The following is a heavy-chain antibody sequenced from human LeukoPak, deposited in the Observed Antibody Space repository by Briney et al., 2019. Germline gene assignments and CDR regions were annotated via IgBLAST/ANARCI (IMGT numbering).Heavy chain of an antibody. CDR2: ISGSGAST. V-gene: IGHV3-23*01. CDR1: GFTFSSYA. Sequence: PGGSLRLSCGASGFTFSSYALNWVRQAAGKGLEWVSAISGSGASTYYADSVKGRFTISRDNSKNTLYLQMNSLRAEDTALYYCAKDWGIQPRGWDHWGQGTLVTVSS. D-gene: IGHD5-18*01. CDR3: AKDWGIQPRGWDH. J-gene: IGHJ4*02.